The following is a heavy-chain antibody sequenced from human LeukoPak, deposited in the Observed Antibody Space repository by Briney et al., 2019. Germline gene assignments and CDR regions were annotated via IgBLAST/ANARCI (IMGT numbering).Heavy chain of an antibody. J-gene: IGHJ4*02. CDR2: ISYDGSNK. CDR1: GFTFSSYA. CDR3: ARGAYSSGWYGGNTHQDY. Sequence: GESLRLSCAASGFTFSSYAMHWVRQAPGKGLEWVAVISYDGSNKYYAYSVKGRFTISRDNSKNTLYLQMNSLRAEDTAVYYCARGAYSSGWYGGNTHQDYWGQGTLVTVSS. D-gene: IGHD6-19*01. V-gene: IGHV3-30*04.